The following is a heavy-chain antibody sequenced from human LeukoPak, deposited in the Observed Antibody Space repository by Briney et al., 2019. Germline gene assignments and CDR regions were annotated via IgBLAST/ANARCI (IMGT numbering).Heavy chain of an antibody. CDR3: ARDRYPQWLLKYYFDY. D-gene: IGHD6-19*01. CDR2: INPNSGGT. CDR1: GYTFTGYY. Sequence: ASVKVSCKASGYTFTGYYMHWVRQAPGQGLEWMGWINPNSGGTNYAQKFQGRVSMTRDTSTNTVYMELSSLTSTDTAVYYCARDRYPQWLLKYYFDYWGQGTLVTVSS. V-gene: IGHV1-2*02. J-gene: IGHJ4*02.